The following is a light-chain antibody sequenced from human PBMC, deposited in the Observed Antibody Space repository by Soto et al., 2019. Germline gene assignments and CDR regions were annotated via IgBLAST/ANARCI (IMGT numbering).Light chain of an antibody. J-gene: IGKJ2*03. Sequence: DIQMTQSPSTLSASVGDRVTITCWARQSISNWLAWYQQKPGKAPKLLIYDASSLESGVSSRFSGSGSGTEFTLTISSLQPDDFATYYCQQYSTYYSFGQGTKLEIK. V-gene: IGKV1-5*01. CDR2: DAS. CDR1: QSISNW. CDR3: QQYSTYYS.